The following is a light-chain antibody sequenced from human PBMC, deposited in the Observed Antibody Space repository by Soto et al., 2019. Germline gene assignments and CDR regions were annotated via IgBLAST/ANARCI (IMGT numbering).Light chain of an antibody. CDR1: ETVRSN. V-gene: IGKV3D-15*01. Sequence: RVMTQSPDTLSVSPGERATLSCRASETVRSNLAWYQQKPGQAPRLLIYGASTRANGIPDRFSGSASGTDFTLTISSLEPEDFAVYYCQHRMKWPLTSGQGKRREIK. CDR2: GAS. J-gene: IGKJ5*01. CDR3: QHRMKWPLT.